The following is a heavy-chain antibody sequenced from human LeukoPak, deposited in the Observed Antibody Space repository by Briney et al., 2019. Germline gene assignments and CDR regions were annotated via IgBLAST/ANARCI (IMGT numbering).Heavy chain of an antibody. CDR2: ISSSSSYI. Sequence: PGGSLRLSCAASGFTFSSYSMNWVRQAPGKGLEWVSSISSSSSYIYYADSMKGRFTISRDNAKNSLYLQMNSLRAEDTAVYYCARVGPDTWELPDPYWGQGTLVTVSS. CDR3: ARVGPDTWELPDPY. D-gene: IGHD1-26*01. CDR1: GFTFSSYS. J-gene: IGHJ4*02. V-gene: IGHV3-21*01.